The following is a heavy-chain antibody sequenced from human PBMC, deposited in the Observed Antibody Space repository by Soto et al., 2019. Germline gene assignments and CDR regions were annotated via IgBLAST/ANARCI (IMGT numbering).Heavy chain of an antibody. CDR2: IYHSGST. V-gene: IGHV4-39*07. J-gene: IGHJ5*02. Sequence: SETLSLTWTVSCGSITSSNYYRSFLRHPPGKGLEWIGEIYHSGSTNYNPSLKSRVTISVDKSKNQFSLKLSSVTAADTAVYYCARDYGGNSYPNWFDPWGQGTLVTVSS. CDR1: CGSITSSNY. D-gene: IGHD2-15*01. CDR3: ARDYGGNSYPNWFDP.